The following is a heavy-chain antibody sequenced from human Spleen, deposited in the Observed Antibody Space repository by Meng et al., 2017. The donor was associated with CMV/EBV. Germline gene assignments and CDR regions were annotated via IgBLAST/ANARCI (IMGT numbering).Heavy chain of an antibody. CDR2: INPNSGGT. D-gene: IGHD3-3*01. CDR3: ARDLRFLEWLSQGLSLDY. J-gene: IGHJ4*02. V-gene: IGHV1-2*02. CDR1: GYTFTGYY. Sequence: ASVKVSCKASGYTFTGYYMHWVRQAPGQGLEWMGWINPNSGGTNYAQKFQGRVTMTRDTSISTAYMELSRLRSDDTAVYYCARDLRFLEWLSQGLSLDYWGQGTMVTVSS.